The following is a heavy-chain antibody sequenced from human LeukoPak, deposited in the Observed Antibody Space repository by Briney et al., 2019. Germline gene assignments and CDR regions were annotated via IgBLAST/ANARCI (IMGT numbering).Heavy chain of an antibody. CDR3: ARLHRVIEIDP. CDR2: IYYSGST. D-gene: IGHD2-21*01. J-gene: IGHJ5*02. Sequence: SETLSLTCTVSDGSITGYYWSWIRQPPGKGLEWIGSIYYSGSTYYNPSLKSRVTISVDTSKNQFSLKLSSVTAADTAVYYCARLHRVIEIDPWGQGALVTVSS. V-gene: IGHV4-59*05. CDR1: DGSITGYY.